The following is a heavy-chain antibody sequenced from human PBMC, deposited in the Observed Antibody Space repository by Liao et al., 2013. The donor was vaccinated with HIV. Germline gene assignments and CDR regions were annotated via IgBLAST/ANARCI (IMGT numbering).Heavy chain of an antibody. V-gene: IGHV4-59*01. CDR1: GGSMSDYY. D-gene: IGHD3-16*01. Sequence: VQLQESGPGLVKPSEALSLTCTVSGGSMSDYYWNWIRQSPSRGLEWIAYVSDSGSTNYNPSLESRVSISVDTSRNRFSLRLSSVTAADTAVYYCASSGGPYWFFNLWGRGSLVTVSS. J-gene: IGHJ2*01. CDR2: VSDSGST. CDR3: ASSGGPYWFFNL.